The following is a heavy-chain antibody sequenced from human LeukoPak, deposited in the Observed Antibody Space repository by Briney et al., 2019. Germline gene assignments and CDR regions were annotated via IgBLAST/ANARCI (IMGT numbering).Heavy chain of an antibody. J-gene: IGHJ4*02. CDR3: ARDGIVGATGVDY. Sequence: SETLSLTCTVSGGSISSGDYFWSWIRQPPGKGLEWIGYIYYSGSTYYNPSLKSRVTISVDTSKNQFSLKLSSVTAAHTAVYYCARDGIVGATGVDYWGQGTLVTVSS. CDR1: GGSISSGDYF. CDR2: IYYSGST. V-gene: IGHV4-30-4*01. D-gene: IGHD1-26*01.